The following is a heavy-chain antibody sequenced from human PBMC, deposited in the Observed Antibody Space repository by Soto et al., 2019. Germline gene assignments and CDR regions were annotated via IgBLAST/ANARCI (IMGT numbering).Heavy chain of an antibody. CDR3: ARSVSKSRGSFRSRGAFDI. CDR1: GGSFSGYY. D-gene: IGHD3-10*01. V-gene: IGHV4-34*01. Sequence: SETLSLTCAVYGGSFSGYYWSWIRQPPGKGLEWIGEINHSGSTNYNPSLKSRVTISVDTSKNQFSLKLSSVTAADTAVYYCARSVSKSRGSFRSRGAFDIWGQGTMVTVSS. CDR2: INHSGST. J-gene: IGHJ3*02.